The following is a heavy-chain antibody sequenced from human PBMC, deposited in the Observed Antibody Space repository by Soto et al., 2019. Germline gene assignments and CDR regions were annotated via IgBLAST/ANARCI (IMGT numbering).Heavy chain of an antibody. D-gene: IGHD1-1*01. CDR1: GGSISSGGYY. CDR3: AGDRPEHKDALDI. V-gene: IGHV4-31*03. CDR2: IYYSGST. Sequence: SETLSLTCTVSGGSISSGGYYWSWIRQHPGKGLEWIGYIYYSGSTYYNPSLKSRVTISVDTSKNQFSLKLSSVTAADTAVYYCAGDRPEHKDALDIWGQGTMVTVSS. J-gene: IGHJ3*02.